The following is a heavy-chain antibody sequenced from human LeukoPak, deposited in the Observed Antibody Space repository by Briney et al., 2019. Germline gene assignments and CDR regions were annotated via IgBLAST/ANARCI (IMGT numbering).Heavy chain of an antibody. D-gene: IGHD5-24*01. CDR2: ISYDGSNK. V-gene: IGHV3-30-3*01. CDR3: ARDSGRWLQNGYFDY. Sequence: GRSLRLSCAASGFTFSSCAMHWVRQAPGKGLEWVAVISYDGSNKYYADSVKGRFTISRDNSKNTLYLQMNSLRAEDTAVYYCARDSGRWLQNGYFDYWGQGTLVTVSS. J-gene: IGHJ4*02. CDR1: GFTFSSCA.